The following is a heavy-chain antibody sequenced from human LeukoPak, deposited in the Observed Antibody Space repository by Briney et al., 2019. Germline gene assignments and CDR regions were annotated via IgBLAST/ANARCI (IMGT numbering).Heavy chain of an antibody. CDR1: GFTFDDYA. D-gene: IGHD1-26*01. Sequence: SLRLSCAASGFTFDDYAMHWVRQAPGKGLEWVSGISWNSGSIGYADSVKGRFTISRDNAKNSLYLQMNSLRAEDTALYYCAKGASYYYYMDVWGKGTTVTISS. J-gene: IGHJ6*03. CDR2: ISWNSGSI. CDR3: AKGASYYYYMDV. V-gene: IGHV3-9*01.